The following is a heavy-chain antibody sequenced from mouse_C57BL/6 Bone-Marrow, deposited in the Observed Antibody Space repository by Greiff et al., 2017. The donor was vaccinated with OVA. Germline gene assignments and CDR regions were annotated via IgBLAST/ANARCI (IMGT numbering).Heavy chain of an antibody. V-gene: IGHV1-69*01. CDR3: ARWGLYGNSAWFAY. CDR1: GYTFTSYW. J-gene: IGHJ3*01. D-gene: IGHD2-1*01. CDR2: IDPSDSYT. Sequence: VQLVESGAELVMPGASVKLSCKASGYTFTSYWMHWVKQRPGQGLEWIGEIDPSDSYTNYNQKFKGKSTLTVDKSSSTAYMQLSSLTSEDSAVYYCARWGLYGNSAWFAYWGQGTLVTVSA.